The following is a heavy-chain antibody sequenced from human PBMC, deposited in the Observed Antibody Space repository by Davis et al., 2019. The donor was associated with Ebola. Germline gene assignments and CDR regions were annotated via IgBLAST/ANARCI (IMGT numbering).Heavy chain of an antibody. CDR2: VSGSGRNT. Sequence: PGGSLRLSCAASGFTFSSYAMIWVRQAPGKGLEWVSSVSGSGRNTYYADSVKGRFTISRDNSNNMLYLQMNSLRVEDTALYYCVQGTTSCHVWGQGTLVTVSS. V-gene: IGHV3-23*01. CDR3: VQGTTSCHV. CDR1: GFTFSSYA. J-gene: IGHJ4*02. D-gene: IGHD2-2*01.